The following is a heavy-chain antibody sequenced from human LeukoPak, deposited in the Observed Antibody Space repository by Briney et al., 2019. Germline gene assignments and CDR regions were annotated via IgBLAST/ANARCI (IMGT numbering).Heavy chain of an antibody. Sequence: GGSLRLSCVASGFTFSDHSLSWVRQAPGKGLDWLSYISSRSVTVLYAESVKGRFTISRDNAKNILYLQMNSLRPEDTALYYCVRGETATSGTSFDYWGQGALVTVSP. CDR1: GFTFSDHS. V-gene: IGHV3-48*01. CDR3: VRGETATSGTSFDY. J-gene: IGHJ4*02. D-gene: IGHD1-7*01. CDR2: ISSRSVTV.